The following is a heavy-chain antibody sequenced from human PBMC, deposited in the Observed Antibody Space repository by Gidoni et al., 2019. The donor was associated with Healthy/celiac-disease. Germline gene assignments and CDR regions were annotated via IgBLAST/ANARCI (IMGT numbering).Heavy chain of an antibody. CDR2: INHSGST. V-gene: IGHV4-34*01. D-gene: IGHD5-12*01. Sequence: QVQLQQWGAGLLKPSETLSLTCAVYGGSFSGYYWSWIRQPPGKGLEWIGEINHSGSTNYNPSLKSRVTISVDTSKNQFSLKLSSVTAADTAVYYCARGGGGYSGYDSDYFDYWGQGTLVTVSS. CDR3: ARGGGGYSGYDSDYFDY. CDR1: GGSFSGYY. J-gene: IGHJ4*02.